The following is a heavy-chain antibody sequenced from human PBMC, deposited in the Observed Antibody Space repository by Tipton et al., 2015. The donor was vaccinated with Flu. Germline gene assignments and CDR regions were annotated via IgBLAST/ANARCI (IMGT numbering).Heavy chain of an antibody. Sequence: TLSLTCTVSGGSISSGYSYWNWIRQHPERGLEWLGYIFHSGNTFYKPSLQSRLTMSLDTSKNQFSLKMTSVTVADTAVYYCARGRLGEGPITMARDPYHYFGMDVWGQGTTVAVSS. J-gene: IGHJ6*02. CDR2: IFHSGNT. CDR1: GGSISSGYSY. D-gene: IGHD3-10*01. CDR3: ARGRLGEGPITMARDPYHYFGMDV. V-gene: IGHV4-31*03.